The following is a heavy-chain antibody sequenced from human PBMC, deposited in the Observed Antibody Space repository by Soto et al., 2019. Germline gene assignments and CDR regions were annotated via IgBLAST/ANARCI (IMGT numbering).Heavy chain of an antibody. V-gene: IGHV3-11*01. CDR2: ISSSGSTI. J-gene: IGHJ4*02. CDR3: ERGVYYYASSGYGGY. CDR1: GFTFSDYY. D-gene: IGHD3-22*01. Sequence: QVQLVESGGGLVKPGGSLRLSCAASGFTFSDYYMSWIRQAPGKGLEWVSYISSSGSTIYYADSVKGRFTISRDNAXXSLHLQMHSLRAEDTAVYYCERGVYYYASSGYGGYWGQGTLVTVSS.